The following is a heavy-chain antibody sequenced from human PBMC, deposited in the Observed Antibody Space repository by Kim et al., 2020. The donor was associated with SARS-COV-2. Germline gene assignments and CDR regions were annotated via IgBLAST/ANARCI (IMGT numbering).Heavy chain of an antibody. CDR1: GLTFSNYW. Sequence: GGSLRLSCAGSGLTFSNYWMTWVRQAPGKGLEWVASIKPDGSETYYVDSVKGRFTISRDNAENSLYLRMNGLRAEDTAVYYCSRDASVDYWDQGTLVTV. J-gene: IGHJ4*02. CDR2: IKPDGSET. CDR3: SRDASVDY. V-gene: IGHV3-7*01.